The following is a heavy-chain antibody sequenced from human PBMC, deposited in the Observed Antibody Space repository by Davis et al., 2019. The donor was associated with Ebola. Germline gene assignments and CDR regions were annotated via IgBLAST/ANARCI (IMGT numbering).Heavy chain of an antibody. CDR2: IYYSGST. CDR3: ARERITMIVGWGWFDP. D-gene: IGHD3-22*01. Sequence: LRLSCTLPGGSISSGDYYWSWIRQPPGKGLEWIGYIYYSGSTYYNPSLKSRVTISVDTSKNQFSLKLSSVTAADTAVYYCARERITMIVGWGWFDPWGQGTLVTVSS. CDR1: GGSISSGDYY. J-gene: IGHJ5*02. V-gene: IGHV4-30-4*01.